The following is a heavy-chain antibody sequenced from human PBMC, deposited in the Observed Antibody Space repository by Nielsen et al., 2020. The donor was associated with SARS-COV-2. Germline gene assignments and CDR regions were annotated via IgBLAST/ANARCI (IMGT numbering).Heavy chain of an antibody. V-gene: IGHV3-74*01. CDR1: GFTFSNYW. CDR3: AKDWGYCSGGSCYYFDY. Sequence: GESLKISCAASGFTFSNYWMHWVRRAPGKGLVWVSRIHSDGRSTSFADSVKGRFTISRDNSKNTLYLQMNSLRAEDTAVYYCAKDWGYCSGGSCYYFDYWGQGTLVTVSS. CDR2: IHSDGRST. J-gene: IGHJ4*02. D-gene: IGHD2-15*01.